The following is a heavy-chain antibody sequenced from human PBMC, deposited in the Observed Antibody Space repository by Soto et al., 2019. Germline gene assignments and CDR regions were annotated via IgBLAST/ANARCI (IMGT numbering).Heavy chain of an antibody. CDR1: GFTFDDYA. CDR3: ARGHCTNGVCYMAEY. J-gene: IGHJ4*02. Sequence: GGSLRLSCAASGFTFDDYAMHWVRQAPGKGLEWVSGISWNSGSIGYADSVKGRFTISRDNAKNSLYLQMNSLRAEDTAVYYCARGHCTNGVCYMAEYWGQGTLITVPS. D-gene: IGHD2-8*01. CDR2: ISWNSGSI. V-gene: IGHV3-9*01.